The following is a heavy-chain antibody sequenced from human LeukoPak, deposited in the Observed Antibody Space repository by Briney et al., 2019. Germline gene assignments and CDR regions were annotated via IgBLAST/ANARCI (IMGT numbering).Heavy chain of an antibody. Sequence: SETLSLTCTVSGYSISSGYYWGWIRQPPGKGLGWIGSIYHSGSTYYNPSLKSRVTISVDTSKNQFSLKLSSVTAADTAVYYCARGARKVIYYYYYMDVWGKGTTVTVSS. V-gene: IGHV4-38-2*02. D-gene: IGHD3-22*01. CDR3: ARGARKVIYYYYYMDV. CDR1: GYSISSGYY. J-gene: IGHJ6*03. CDR2: IYHSGST.